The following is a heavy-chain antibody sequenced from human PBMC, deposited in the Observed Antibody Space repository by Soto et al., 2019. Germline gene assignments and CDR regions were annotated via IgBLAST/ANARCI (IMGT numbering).Heavy chain of an antibody. CDR3: AKDPLWGWMTTVTTVDY. D-gene: IGHD4-17*01. J-gene: IGHJ4*02. CDR2: ISGSGGST. V-gene: IGHV3-23*01. CDR1: GFTFSSYA. Sequence: VQLLESGGGLVQPGGSLRLSCAASGFTFSSYAMSWVRQAPGKGLEWVSAISGSGGSTYYADSVKGRFTISRDNSKNTLYLQMNSLRAEDTAVYYCAKDPLWGWMTTVTTVDYWGQGTLVTVSS.